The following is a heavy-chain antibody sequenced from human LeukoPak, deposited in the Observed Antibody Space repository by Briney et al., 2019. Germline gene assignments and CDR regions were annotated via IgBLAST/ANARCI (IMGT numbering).Heavy chain of an antibody. D-gene: IGHD4-17*01. J-gene: IGHJ3*02. CDR1: GFTFSSYW. V-gene: IGHV3-7*01. CDR3: ASHDYGDAFDI. Sequence: QSGGSLRLSCTASGFTFSSYWMSWVRQAPGKGLEWVANIKQDGSEKYYVDSVKGRFTTSRDNAKNSLYLQMNSLRAEDTAVYHCASHDYGDAFDIWGQGTMVTVSS. CDR2: IKQDGSEK.